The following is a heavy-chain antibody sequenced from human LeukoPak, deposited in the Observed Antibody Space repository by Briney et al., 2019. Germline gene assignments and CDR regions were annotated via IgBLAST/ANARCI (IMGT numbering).Heavy chain of an antibody. CDR1: GYSFTSYW. D-gene: IGHD2-15*01. CDR3: ARRVGYCSGSSCYSDCFDY. Sequence: GESLKISCKGSGYSFTSYWIGWVRQMPGKGLEWMGIIYPGDSDTRYSPSFQGQVTISADKSISTAYLQWSSLKASDTAMYYCARRVGYCSGSSCYSDCFDYWGQGTLVTVSS. J-gene: IGHJ4*02. CDR2: IYPGDSDT. V-gene: IGHV5-51*01.